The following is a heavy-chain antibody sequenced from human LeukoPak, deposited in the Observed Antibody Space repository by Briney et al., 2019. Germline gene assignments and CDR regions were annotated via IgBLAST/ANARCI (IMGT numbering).Heavy chain of an antibody. CDR1: GYTFSSYD. V-gene: IGHV1-2*02. D-gene: IGHD2-2*01. CDR2: INPNSGGT. J-gene: IGHJ2*01. Sequence: ASVKVSCKASGYTFSSYDINWVRQAPGQRLEWMGWINPNSGGTNYAQKFQGRVTMTRDTSISTAYMELSRLRSDDTAVYYCARVVCSSTSCYWYFDLWGRGTLVTVSS. CDR3: ARVVCSSTSCYWYFDL.